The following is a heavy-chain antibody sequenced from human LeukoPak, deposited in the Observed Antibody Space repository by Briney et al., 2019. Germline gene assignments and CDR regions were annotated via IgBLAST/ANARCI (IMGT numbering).Heavy chain of an antibody. D-gene: IGHD3-10*01. CDR1: GFTFPNAW. J-gene: IGHJ4*02. CDR2: IKSKGNGGTI. Sequence: GGSLRLSCAASGFTFPNAWVNWVRQAPGKGLEWVGHIKSKGNGGTIDYAAPVKGRFTTSGDDSKNTVYLQMDSLEIEDTAVYFCTTDPGTGVRGYWGQGTLVTVSS. V-gene: IGHV3-15*01. CDR3: TTDPGTGVRGY.